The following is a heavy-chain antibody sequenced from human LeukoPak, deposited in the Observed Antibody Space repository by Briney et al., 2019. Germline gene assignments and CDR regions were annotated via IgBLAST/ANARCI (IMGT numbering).Heavy chain of an antibody. CDR1: GSSFTSYW. CDR3: ARPRYNWNEEPNWFDP. D-gene: IGHD1-1*01. V-gene: IGHV5-51*01. CDR2: IYPGDSDT. Sequence: GASLKISCKGSGSSFTSYWIGWVRQMPGKGLEWMGIIYPGDSDTRYSPSFQGQVTISADKSISTAYLQWSSLKASDTAMYYCARPRYNWNEEPNWFDPWGQGTLVTVSS. J-gene: IGHJ5*02.